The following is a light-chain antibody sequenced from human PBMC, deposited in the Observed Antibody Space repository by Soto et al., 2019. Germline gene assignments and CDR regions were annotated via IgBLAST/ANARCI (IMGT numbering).Light chain of an antibody. CDR1: SSNIGAGYD. CDR2: GNT. V-gene: IGLV1-40*01. Sequence: QSVLTQPPSVSGAPGQRVTISCTGSSSNIGAGYDVHWCQQLPGTAPKVLIYGNTNRPSGVPDRFSGSKSGTSASLAITGLQAEDEADYYCQSYDSSLSAYVFGSGTKVTV. CDR3: QSYDSSLSAYV. J-gene: IGLJ1*01.